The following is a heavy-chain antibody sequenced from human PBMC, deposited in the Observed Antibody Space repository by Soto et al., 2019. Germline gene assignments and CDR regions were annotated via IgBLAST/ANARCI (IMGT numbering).Heavy chain of an antibody. CDR3: AKGAGPPWFDP. CDR1: GGSTSTYH. Sequence: SETLSLTCSVSGGSTSTYHWSWIRQPAGKGLEWIGRISTTGGINYSPSLESRVTMSLDTSKNYFSLELTSVTAADTAVYYCAKGAGPPWFDPWGQGILVTSPQ. J-gene: IGHJ5*02. CDR2: ISTTGGI. V-gene: IGHV4-4*07.